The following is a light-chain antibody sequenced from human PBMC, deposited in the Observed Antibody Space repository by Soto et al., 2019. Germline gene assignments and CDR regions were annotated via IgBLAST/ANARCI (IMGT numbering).Light chain of an antibody. J-gene: IGKJ1*01. CDR3: QQYGSSGT. Sequence: EIVLTQSPGTPSLSPGERATLSCRASQSVSNNYLAWYQQKPGQAPRLLIYGASNRATGIPDRFSGSGSGTDFTLTISRLEPEDFAVYYCQQYGSSGTFGQGTKVVIK. CDR2: GAS. V-gene: IGKV3-20*01. CDR1: QSVSNNY.